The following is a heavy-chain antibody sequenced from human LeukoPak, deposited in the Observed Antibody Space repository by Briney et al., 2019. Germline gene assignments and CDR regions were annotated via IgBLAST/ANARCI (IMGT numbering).Heavy chain of an antibody. D-gene: IGHD6-19*01. CDR3: ARASSGWYNWFDP. Sequence: SETLSLTCTVSGGSISSYYWSWIRQPPGKGLEWIGYIYYSGSTNYNPSLKSRVTISVDTSKNQFSLKLSSVTAADTAVYYCARASSGWYNWFDPWGQGTLVTVSS. J-gene: IGHJ5*02. V-gene: IGHV4-59*01. CDR2: IYYSGST. CDR1: GGSISSYY.